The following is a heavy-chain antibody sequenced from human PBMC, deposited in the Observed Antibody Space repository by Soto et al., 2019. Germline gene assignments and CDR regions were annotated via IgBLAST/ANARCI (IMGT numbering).Heavy chain of an antibody. CDR1: GYTFTGYY. Sequence: ASVKVSCKASGYTFTGYYMHWVRQAPGQGLEWMGWINPNSGGTNYAQKFQGRVTMTRDTSISTAYMELSRLRSDDTAVYYCASPYNWNYGYYAFEIWGQGTMVTVSS. J-gene: IGHJ3*02. CDR3: ASPYNWNYGYYAFEI. V-gene: IGHV1-2*02. D-gene: IGHD1-1*01. CDR2: INPNSGGT.